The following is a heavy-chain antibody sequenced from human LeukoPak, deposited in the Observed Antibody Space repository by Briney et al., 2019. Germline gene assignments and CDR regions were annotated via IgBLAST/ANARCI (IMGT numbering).Heavy chain of an antibody. CDR2: IRSETNGGTA. CDR1: GFTFTTAW. CDR3: SPEDQRNS. Sequence: GGSLRLSCAASGFTFTTAWMSWVRQAPGKGLEWVGRIRSETNGGTADYAAPVKGRFTISRDDSKNTVFLQRNSLSAEDTAVYYCSPEDQRNSWGQGTLVTVSS. V-gene: IGHV3-15*01. J-gene: IGHJ4*02. D-gene: IGHD1-1*01.